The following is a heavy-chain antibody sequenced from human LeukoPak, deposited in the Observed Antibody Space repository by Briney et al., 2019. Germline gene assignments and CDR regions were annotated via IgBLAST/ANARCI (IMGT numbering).Heavy chain of an antibody. Sequence: GASVKVSCKASGYTFTSYGISWVRQAPGQGLEWMGWISAYNGNTNYAQKLQGRVTMTTDTSTSTAYMELRSLRSDDTAVYYCARDGCSSTSCYYCYYYGMDVWGQGTTVTVSS. V-gene: IGHV1-18*01. CDR1: GYTFTSYG. D-gene: IGHD2-2*01. J-gene: IGHJ6*02. CDR3: ARDGCSSTSCYYCYYYGMDV. CDR2: ISAYNGNT.